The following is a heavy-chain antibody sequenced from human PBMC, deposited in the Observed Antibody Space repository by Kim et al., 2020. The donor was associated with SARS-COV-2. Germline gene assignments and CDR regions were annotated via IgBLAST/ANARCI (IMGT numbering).Heavy chain of an antibody. CDR3: AKDHESSGWPTFDY. V-gene: IGHV3-23*01. D-gene: IGHD3-22*01. J-gene: IGHJ4*02. Sequence: YADSVKDRFTVSRDNAKDTLYLQMDSLRAEDTALYYCAKDHESSGWPTFDYWGQGILVTVSS.